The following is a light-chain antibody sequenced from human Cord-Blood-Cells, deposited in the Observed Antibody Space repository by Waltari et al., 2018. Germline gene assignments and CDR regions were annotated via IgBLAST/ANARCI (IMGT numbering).Light chain of an antibody. CDR1: QSISSW. Sequence: DIQMTQSPSTLSASVGDRVTITCRASQSISSWLDWYQQRPGKAPKLLIYDASSLESGVPSRCSGSGSGTEFTLTISSLQPDDFATYYCQQYNSYSPYTFGQGTKLEIK. CDR3: QQYNSYSPYT. J-gene: IGKJ2*01. CDR2: DAS. V-gene: IGKV1-5*01.